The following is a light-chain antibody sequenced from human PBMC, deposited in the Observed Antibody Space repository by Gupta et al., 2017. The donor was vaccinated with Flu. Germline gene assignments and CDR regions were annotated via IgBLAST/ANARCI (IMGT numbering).Light chain of an antibody. Sequence: QSALTQPASVSGSPGQSITISCTGNSNNVGGYNLVSWYQQHPGKAPKLMIYEGSKRPSGVSHRFSGSKSGNTASLTISGLQAEDEADYYCCSYAGSNTYVFGSGTKVTVL. CDR3: CSYAGSNTYV. V-gene: IGLV2-23*01. CDR1: SNNVGGYNL. J-gene: IGLJ1*01. CDR2: EGS.